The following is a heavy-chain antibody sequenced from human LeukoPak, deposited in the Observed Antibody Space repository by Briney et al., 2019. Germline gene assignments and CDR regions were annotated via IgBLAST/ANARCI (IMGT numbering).Heavy chain of an antibody. CDR2: IYYSGST. Sequence: PSQTLSLTCTVSGGSISSGGYYWSWIRQHPGKGLEWIGHIYYSGSTYYNPSLKSRVTISVDTSKNQFSLKLSSVTAADTAVYYCARGFARDGYSYWGQGTLVTVSS. CDR1: GGSISSGGYY. J-gene: IGHJ4*02. V-gene: IGHV4-31*03. CDR3: ARGFARDGYSY. D-gene: IGHD5-24*01.